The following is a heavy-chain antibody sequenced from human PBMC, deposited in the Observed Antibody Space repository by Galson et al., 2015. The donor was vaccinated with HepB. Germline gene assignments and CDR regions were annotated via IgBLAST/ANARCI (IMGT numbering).Heavy chain of an antibody. CDR1: GYTFAAYT. Sequence: SVKVSCKASGYTFAAYTVHWVRQAPGQRLEWMGWINPGNGDTEYSQKFQGRVTITRDTSASTAYMKLSSLRSEDTAVYYCARDSMTDYGGNGDAFDIWGQGTMVTVSS. J-gene: IGHJ3*02. CDR3: ARDSMTDYGGNGDAFDI. CDR2: INPGNGDT. V-gene: IGHV1-3*01. D-gene: IGHD4-23*01.